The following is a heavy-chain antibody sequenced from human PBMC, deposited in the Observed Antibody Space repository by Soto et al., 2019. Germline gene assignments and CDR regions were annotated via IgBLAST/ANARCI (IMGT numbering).Heavy chain of an antibody. J-gene: IGHJ3*01. Sequence: QVQLVQSGAVVKKPGSSVKVSCKTSGGSFGSSAISWVRQAPAQGLEWMGEIIPVFDKANYAQNFQGRLTANAEERTSLVFMELSSLKTEETAVDFCAVVRGDLVEAFDLWGQGTVVTVSS. D-gene: IGHD2-2*01. CDR3: AVVRGDLVEAFDL. CDR1: GGSFGSSA. CDR2: IIPVFDKA. V-gene: IGHV1-69*01.